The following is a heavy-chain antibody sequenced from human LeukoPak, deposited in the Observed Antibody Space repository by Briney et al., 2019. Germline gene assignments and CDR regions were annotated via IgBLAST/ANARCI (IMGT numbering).Heavy chain of an antibody. CDR1: GYSFTSYW. J-gene: IGHJ5*02. D-gene: IGHD6-19*01. CDR3: ARQRVAGRGCFDP. V-gene: IGHV5-51*01. CDR2: IYPGDSDT. Sequence: GESLKISCKGSGYSFTSYWIGWVRQMPGKGLEWMGIIYPGDSDTRYSPSFQGQVTISADKSITTAHLQWSSLKASDTAMYYCARQRVAGRGCFDPWGQGTLVTVSS.